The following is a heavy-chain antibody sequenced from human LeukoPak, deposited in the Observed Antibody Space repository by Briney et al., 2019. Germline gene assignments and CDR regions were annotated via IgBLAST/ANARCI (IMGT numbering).Heavy chain of an antibody. CDR2: ISGSGGST. J-gene: IGHJ4*02. CDR1: GFTFSSYD. V-gene: IGHV3-23*01. Sequence: GGSLRLSCAASGFTFSSYDMSWVRQAPGKGLEWVSAISGSGGSTYYADSVKGRFTISRDNSKSTLYLRMNSLRAEDTAVYYCAKDSALSSSWYIPLFDYWGQGTLVTVSS. D-gene: IGHD6-13*01. CDR3: AKDSALSSSWYIPLFDY.